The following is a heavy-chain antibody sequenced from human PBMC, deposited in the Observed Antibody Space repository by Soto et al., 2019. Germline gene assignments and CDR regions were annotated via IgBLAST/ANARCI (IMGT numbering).Heavy chain of an antibody. CDR3: AKGSMIVVGNTDNPRPDAFDI. V-gene: IGHV3-23*01. CDR2: LSGRGSST. D-gene: IGHD3-22*01. J-gene: IGHJ3*02. Sequence: GGSPRLPCAASGFTFSSYAMSWVRQAPGKGLEWVSSLSGRGSSTYFADSGRGRLTISRDNSKNTLYLQMNSLRAEDTAVYYCAKGSMIVVGNTDNPRPDAFDIWGKGKMVTV. CDR1: GFTFSSYA.